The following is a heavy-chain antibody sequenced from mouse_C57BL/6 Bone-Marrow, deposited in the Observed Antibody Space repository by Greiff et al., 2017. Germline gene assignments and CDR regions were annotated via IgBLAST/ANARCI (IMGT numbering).Heavy chain of an antibody. Sequence: VQLQQSGAELAKPGASVKLSCKASGYTFTSYWMHWVKQRPGQGLEWIGYINPSSGYTKYNQKFKDKATLTADKSSSTAYMQLSSLTSEDSAVYYCARGGLFYDYPYYAMDYWGQGTSAPVSS. CDR3: ARGGLFYDYPYYAMDY. D-gene: IGHD2-4*01. CDR1: GYTFTSYW. V-gene: IGHV1-7*01. J-gene: IGHJ4*01. CDR2: INPSSGYT.